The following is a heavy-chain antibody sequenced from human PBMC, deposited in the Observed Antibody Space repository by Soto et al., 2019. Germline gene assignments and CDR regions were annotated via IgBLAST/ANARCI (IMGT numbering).Heavy chain of an antibody. CDR2: IYYSGST. CDR1: GGSISSYY. J-gene: IGHJ4*02. V-gene: IGHV4-59*01. CDR3: ARAPYYYDSSGSPQTYYFDY. Sequence: PSETLSLTCTVSGGSISSYYWSWIRQPPGKGLEWIGYIYYSGSTNYNPSLKSRVTISVHTSKNQFSLKLSSVTAADTAVYYCARAPYYYDSSGSPQTYYFDYWGQGTLVTVSS. D-gene: IGHD3-22*01.